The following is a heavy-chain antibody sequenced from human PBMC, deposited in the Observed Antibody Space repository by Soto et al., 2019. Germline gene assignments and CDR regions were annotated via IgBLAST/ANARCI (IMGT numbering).Heavy chain of an antibody. CDR3: ARLRVSSGWYSPNYYYYGMDV. CDR1: GYTFTSYD. Sequence: ASVKVSCKASGYTFTSYDINWVRQATGQGLEWMGWMNPNSGNTGYAQKFQGRVTMTRNTSISTAYMELSSLRSEDTAVYYCARLRVSSGWYSPNYYYYGMDVWGQGTTVTV. CDR2: MNPNSGNT. V-gene: IGHV1-8*01. J-gene: IGHJ6*02. D-gene: IGHD6-19*01.